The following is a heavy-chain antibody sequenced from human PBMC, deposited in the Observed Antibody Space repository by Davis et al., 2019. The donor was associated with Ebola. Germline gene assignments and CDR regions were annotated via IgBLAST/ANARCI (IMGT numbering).Heavy chain of an antibody. Sequence: GESLKISCAASGFTFSSYAMHWVRQAPGKGLEWVAVISYDGSNKYYADSVKGRFTISRDNFKNTLYLQMNRLRSDDTAVYYCARDGVVVPAAMHSHYYGMDVWGQGTTVTVSS. J-gene: IGHJ6*02. CDR3: ARDGVVVPAAMHSHYYGMDV. CDR1: GFTFSSYA. D-gene: IGHD2-2*01. V-gene: IGHV3-30-3*01. CDR2: ISYDGSNK.